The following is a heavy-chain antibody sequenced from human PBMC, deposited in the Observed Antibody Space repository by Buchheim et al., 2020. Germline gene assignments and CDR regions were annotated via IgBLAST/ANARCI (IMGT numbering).Heavy chain of an antibody. J-gene: IGHJ6*02. CDR2: IRADGVST. CDR1: RFTFSTFA. D-gene: IGHD1-1*01. Sequence: EVQLLESGGGLIQPGGSLRLSCAASRFTFSTFAMSWVRQAPGKGLEWVSIIRADGVSTYHADSLKGRFTISRDNSKNTVYLQMNTLTAEDTAVYYCARVGVAGTTWGDRGMDVWGQGTT. CDR3: ARVGVAGTTWGDRGMDV. V-gene: IGHV3-23*01.